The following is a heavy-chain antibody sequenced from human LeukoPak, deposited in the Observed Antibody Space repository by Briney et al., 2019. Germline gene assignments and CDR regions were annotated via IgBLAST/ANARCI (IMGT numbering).Heavy chain of an antibody. CDR1: VGSIISSY. J-gene: IGHJ3*02. D-gene: IGHD2-2*01. CDR3: ARVNQQYDAFDI. V-gene: IGHV4-59*01. Sequence: PSETLSLTCPAPVGSIISSYGSWFRRPQGRDLEGFGYIYYSGSTNYNPSLKSRVTISVDTSKNQFSLKLSSVTAADTAVYYCARVNQQYDAFDIWGQGTMVTVSS. CDR2: IYYSGST.